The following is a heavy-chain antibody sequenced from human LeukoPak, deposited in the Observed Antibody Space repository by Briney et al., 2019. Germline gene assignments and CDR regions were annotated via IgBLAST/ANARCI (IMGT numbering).Heavy chain of an antibody. CDR1: GGSFSGYY. D-gene: IGHD3-22*01. Sequence: PSETLSLTCAVYGGSFSGYYWSWIRQPPGKGREWIGEINHSGSTNYNPSLKSRGTISVDTSKNQFSLKLSSVTAADTAVYYCARMNYYDSSGYAFDYWGQGTLVTVSS. CDR2: INHSGST. V-gene: IGHV4-34*01. J-gene: IGHJ4*02. CDR3: ARMNYYDSSGYAFDY.